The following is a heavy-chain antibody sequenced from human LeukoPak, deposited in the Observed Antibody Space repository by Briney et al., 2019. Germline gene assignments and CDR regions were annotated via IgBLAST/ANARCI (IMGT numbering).Heavy chain of an antibody. CDR3: ARESAMILGDFDY. Sequence: SETLSLTCTVSGGSISSGGYYWSWIRQHPGKGLEWIGYIYYSGSTYYNPSLKSRVTMSVDTSKNEFSLKLNSVTAADTAVYYCARESAMILGDFDYWGQGTLITVSS. V-gene: IGHV4-31*03. D-gene: IGHD3-22*01. CDR2: IYYSGST. CDR1: GGSISSGGYY. J-gene: IGHJ4*02.